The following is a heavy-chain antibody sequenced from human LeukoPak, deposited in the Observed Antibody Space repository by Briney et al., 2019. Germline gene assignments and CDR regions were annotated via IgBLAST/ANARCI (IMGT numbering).Heavy chain of an antibody. CDR3: ARVTWLSAAGTEGNFDY. V-gene: IGHV3-7*01. D-gene: IGHD6-13*01. Sequence: GGSLRLSCAASGFTFSSYWMSWVRQAPGKGLEWLANIKQDGTEKNYLNSVKGRFTISRDNAKNSLYLQMDSLRAEDTAVYYCARVTWLSAAGTEGNFDYWGQGTLVTVSS. CDR1: GFTFSSYW. J-gene: IGHJ4*02. CDR2: IKQDGTEK.